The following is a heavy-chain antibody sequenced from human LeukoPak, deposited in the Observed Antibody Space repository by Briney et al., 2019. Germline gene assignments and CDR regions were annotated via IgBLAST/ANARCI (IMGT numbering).Heavy chain of an antibody. D-gene: IGHD1-26*01. CDR2: MNPNSGNT. CDR1: GYTFTSYD. J-gene: IGHJ4*02. Sequence: ASVKVSCKASGYTFTSYDINWVRQATGQGLEWMGWMNPNSGNTGYAQKFQGRVTITRNTSISTAYMELGSLRSEDTAVYYCARGRGSSAHFDYWGQGTLVTVSS. CDR3: ARGRGSSAHFDY. V-gene: IGHV1-8*03.